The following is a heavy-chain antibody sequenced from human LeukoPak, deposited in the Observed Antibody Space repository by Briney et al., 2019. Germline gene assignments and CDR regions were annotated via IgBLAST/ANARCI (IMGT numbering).Heavy chain of an antibody. CDR2: IIPIFGTA. CDR1: GGTFSSYA. V-gene: IGHV1-69*13. D-gene: IGHD3-22*01. Sequence: GASVKVSCKASGGTFSSYAISWVRQAPGQGLEWMGGIIPIFGTANYAQKFQGRVTITADESTSTAYTELSSLRSEDTAVYYCARDGGYYYDSSGSYYFDYWGQGTLVTVSS. J-gene: IGHJ4*02. CDR3: ARDGGYYYDSSGSYYFDY.